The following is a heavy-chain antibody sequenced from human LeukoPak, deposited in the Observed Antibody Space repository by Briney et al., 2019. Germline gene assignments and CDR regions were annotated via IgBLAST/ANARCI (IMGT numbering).Heavy chain of an antibody. CDR1: GGSFRGHF. J-gene: IGHJ5*02. D-gene: IGHD3-10*01. V-gene: IGHV4-34*01. CDR3: AKGPQTGWFDT. Sequence: SETLSLTCAVYGGSFRGHFCRWIRQPPGKGLEWIGEINHSGNTNYNPSLQSRVTMSVDTSKSQFSLRLNSVTAAETDVYYCAKGPQTGWFDTWGQGTLVTVSS. CDR2: INHSGNT.